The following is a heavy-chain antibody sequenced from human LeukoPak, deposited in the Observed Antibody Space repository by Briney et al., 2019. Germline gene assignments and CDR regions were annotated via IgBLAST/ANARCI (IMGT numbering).Heavy chain of an antibody. CDR1: GFTFSSYD. V-gene: IGHV3-21*01. Sequence: GGSLRLSCAASGFTFSSYDMHWVRQAPGKGLEWVSSVSSTSGYIYHADSVKGRFTISRDNSKNSVYLQMNSLRAEDTAVYYCARRSPEYYYYAMDVWGQGTTVTVSS. CDR2: VSSTSGYI. CDR3: ARRSPEYYYYAMDV. D-gene: IGHD1-14*01. J-gene: IGHJ6*02.